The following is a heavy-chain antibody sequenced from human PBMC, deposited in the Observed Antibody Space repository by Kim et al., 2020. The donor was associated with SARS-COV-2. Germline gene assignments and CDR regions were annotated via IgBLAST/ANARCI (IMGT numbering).Heavy chain of an antibody. D-gene: IGHD4-4*01. J-gene: IGHJ4*02. Sequence: GGSLRLSCAASGFTFSSSAMSWVRQAPGKGLEWVSAISGSGVSTSYADSVKGRFIISRDNSKNTLYLQMNRLRAEDTAVYYCAKVVTAPPFDYWGQGTLVTVSS. CDR2: ISGSGVST. CDR1: GFTFSSSA. V-gene: IGHV3-23*01. CDR3: AKVVTAPPFDY.